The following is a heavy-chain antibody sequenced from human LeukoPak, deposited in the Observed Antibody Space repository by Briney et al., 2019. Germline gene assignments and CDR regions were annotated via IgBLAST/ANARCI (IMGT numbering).Heavy chain of an antibody. J-gene: IGHJ3*02. CDR2: ISGSGGST. CDR1: GFTFSSYA. V-gene: IGHV3-23*01. Sequence: TGGSLRLSCAASGFTFSSYAMSWVRQAPGKGLEWVSAISGSGGSTYYADSVKGRFTISRDNSKNTLYLQMNSRRAEDTAVYYCKGGYDSDAFDIWGQGTMVTVSS. CDR3: KGGYDSDAFDI. D-gene: IGHD5-12*01.